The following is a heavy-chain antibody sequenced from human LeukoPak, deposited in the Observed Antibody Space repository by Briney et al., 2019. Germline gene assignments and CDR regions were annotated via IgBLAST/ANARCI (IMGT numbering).Heavy chain of an antibody. D-gene: IGHD5-12*01. CDR2: IYHSGST. CDR3: ARKEATYYMDV. Sequence: SETLSLTCAVSGYSISSGYYWGWIRQPPGKGLEWIGSIYHSGSTYYNPSLKSRVTISVDTSKNQFYLKLSSVTAADTAVYYCARKEATYYMDVWGKGTTVTLSS. V-gene: IGHV4-38-2*01. CDR1: GYSISSGYY. J-gene: IGHJ6*03.